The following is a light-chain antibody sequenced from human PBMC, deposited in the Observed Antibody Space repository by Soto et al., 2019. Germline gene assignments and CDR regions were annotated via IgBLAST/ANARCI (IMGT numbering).Light chain of an antibody. J-gene: IGKJ3*01. CDR1: QSISSD. V-gene: IGKV1-39*01. CDR2: TAS. CDR3: QQYNSYV. Sequence: IQMTQSPSSLSASVGDRVTITCRASQSISSDLNWYQQKPGKAPNLLIYTASNLESGVPSRFSGSGSGTDFTLTISSLQPEDFATYYCQQYNSYVFGPGTKVDIK.